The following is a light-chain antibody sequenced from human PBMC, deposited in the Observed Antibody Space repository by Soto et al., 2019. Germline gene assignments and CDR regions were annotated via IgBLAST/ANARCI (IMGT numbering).Light chain of an antibody. V-gene: IGLV1-40*01. Sequence: QSVLTQPPSVSGAPGQRVAISCTGTSSNIGPGYDVHWYQQLPGRVPKVLIYDNNKRPSGVPDRFSGSKSGTSASLAITGLQAEDEGDYYCQSYDSSLRVVVFGGGTKLTVL. J-gene: IGLJ2*01. CDR1: SSNIGPGYD. CDR2: DNN. CDR3: QSYDSSLRVVV.